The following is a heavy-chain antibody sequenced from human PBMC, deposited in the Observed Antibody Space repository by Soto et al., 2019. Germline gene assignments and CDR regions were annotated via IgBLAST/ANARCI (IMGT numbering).Heavy chain of an antibody. D-gene: IGHD2-8*02. CDR2: TSARGVTT. CDR1: GFGFHTKA. CDR3: AKDRTPPLSLSPSSQAIKNLLVGQCFDS. Sequence: EVQLLESGGGLVQPGGPLSLSGPPSGFGFHTKALSGVPQAPGRGLGWFPATSARGVTTYYADSVKGRFTISRDNSKNTVTLQMNSLRAEDTAFYYCAKDRTPPLSLSPSSQAIKNLLVGQCFDSWGQGTLVTVSS. J-gene: IGHJ4*02. V-gene: IGHV3-23*01.